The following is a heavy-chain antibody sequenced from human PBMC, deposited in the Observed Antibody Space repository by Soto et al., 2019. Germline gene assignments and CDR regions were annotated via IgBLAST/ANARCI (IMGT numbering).Heavy chain of an antibody. J-gene: IGHJ3*02. CDR3: ASPRDYCVTTSNCFIAFDI. D-gene: IGHD4-17*01. CDR2: ISHSGSYI. CDR1: GFSFGDYI. V-gene: IGHV3-21*01. Sequence: AQLVESGGSLVKPGGSLRLSCAASGFSFGDYIMNWVRQAPGRGLEWVASISHSGSYIFYADSVKGRFTISRDNSRDSMYLQMNSLRVDDKAIYYCASPRDYCVTTSNCFIAFDIWGQGTRVTVSS.